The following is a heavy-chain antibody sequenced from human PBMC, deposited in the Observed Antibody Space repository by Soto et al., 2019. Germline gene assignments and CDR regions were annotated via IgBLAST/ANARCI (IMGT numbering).Heavy chain of an antibody. V-gene: IGHV3-30*18. J-gene: IGHJ6*02. CDR1: GFTFSSYG. D-gene: IGHD1-1*01. Sequence: QVQLVESGGGVVQPGRSLRLSCAASGFTFSSYGMHWVRQAPGKGLEWVAVISYDGSNKYYADSVKGRFTISRDNSKNTQYLQMNGLRAEDTAVYYCAKERNDPRVYYYYGMDVWGQETTVTVSS. CDR2: ISYDGSNK. CDR3: AKERNDPRVYYYYGMDV.